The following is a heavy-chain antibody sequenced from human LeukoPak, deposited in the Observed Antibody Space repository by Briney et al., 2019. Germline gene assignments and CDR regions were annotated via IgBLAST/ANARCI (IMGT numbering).Heavy chain of an antibody. CDR3: AKDFISYSWVFDP. Sequence: GGSLRLSCAASGFTFSSYAMSWVRQAPGKGLEWVSAIRGSGIGTYYADSVKGRFTISRDNSKNTLYLQMNGLRAEDTAVYYCAKDFISYSWVFDPWGQGTLVTVSS. CDR2: IRGSGIGT. V-gene: IGHV3-23*01. D-gene: IGHD2-21*01. CDR1: GFTFSSYA. J-gene: IGHJ5*02.